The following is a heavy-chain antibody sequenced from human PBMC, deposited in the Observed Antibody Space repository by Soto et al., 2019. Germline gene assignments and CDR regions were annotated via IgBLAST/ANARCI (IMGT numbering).Heavy chain of an antibody. Sequence: SETLSLTCTVSGGSISSGDYYWSWIRQPPGKGLEWIGYIYYSGSTYYNPSLKSRVTISVDTSKNTLYLQMGSLTIEDMAVYYCARPSYSTSWYIDYWGQGTLVTVSS. CDR2: IYYSGST. V-gene: IGHV4-30-4*02. J-gene: IGHJ4*02. CDR1: GGSISSGDYY. D-gene: IGHD6-13*01. CDR3: ARPSYSTSWYIDY.